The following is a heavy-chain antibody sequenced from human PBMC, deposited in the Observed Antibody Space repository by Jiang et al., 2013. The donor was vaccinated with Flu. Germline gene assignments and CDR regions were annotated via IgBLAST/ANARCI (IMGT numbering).Heavy chain of an antibody. Sequence: SLRLSCAASGFTFSSYGMHWVRQAPGKGLEWVAVIWYDGSNKYYADSVKGRFTISRDNSKNTLYLQMNSLRAEDTAVYYCARETWIQLFDSESRYFDLWGRGTLVTVSS. CDR2: IWYDGSNK. CDR1: GFTFSSYG. V-gene: IGHV3-33*01. J-gene: IGHJ2*01. CDR3: ARETWIQLFDSESRYFDL. D-gene: IGHD5-18*01.